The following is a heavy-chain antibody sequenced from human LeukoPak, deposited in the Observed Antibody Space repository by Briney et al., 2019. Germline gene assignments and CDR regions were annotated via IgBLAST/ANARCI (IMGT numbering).Heavy chain of an antibody. D-gene: IGHD2-2*01. J-gene: IGHJ4*02. CDR2: IRSSGGTT. CDR1: GFTFSDYW. V-gene: IGHV3-48*04. CDR3: ARVSRPEFFFDC. Sequence: GGSLRLSCAASGFTFSDYWMNWVRQAPGKGLEWVSYIRSSGGTTYYADSVKGRFTISRDDAKNSLYLQMNSLRAEDTAVYYCARVSRPEFFFDCWGQGTLVTVSS.